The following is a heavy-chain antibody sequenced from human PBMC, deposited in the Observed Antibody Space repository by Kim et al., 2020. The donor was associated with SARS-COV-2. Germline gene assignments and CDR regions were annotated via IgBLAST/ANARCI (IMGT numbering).Heavy chain of an antibody. D-gene: IGHD3-10*01. J-gene: IGHJ4*02. Sequence: SETLSLTCAVYGGSFSGYYWSWIRQPPGKGLEWIGEINHSGSTNYNPSLKSRVTISVDTSKNQFSLKLSSVTAADTAVYYCARGNRIQYYYGSGSHKNLFDYWGQGTLVTVSS. CDR2: INHSGST. CDR3: ARGNRIQYYYGSGSHKNLFDY. V-gene: IGHV4-34*01. CDR1: GGSFSGYY.